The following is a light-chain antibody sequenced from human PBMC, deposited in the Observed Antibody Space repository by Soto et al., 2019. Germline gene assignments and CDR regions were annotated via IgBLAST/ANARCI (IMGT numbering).Light chain of an antibody. CDR1: SSDVGAYDY. J-gene: IGLJ3*02. V-gene: IGLV2-14*01. CDR3: SSYTRSSTWV. CDR2: EVS. Sequence: QSVLTQPASVSGSPGQSITISCTGTSSDVGAYDYVSWYQQHPGKAPKLLIYEVSDRPSGVSNRFSGSKSGITASLTISGLRAEDEADYHCSSYTRSSTWVFGGGTKLTVL.